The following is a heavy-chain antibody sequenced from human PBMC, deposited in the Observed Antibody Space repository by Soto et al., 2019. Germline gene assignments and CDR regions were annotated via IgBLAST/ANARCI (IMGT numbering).Heavy chain of an antibody. D-gene: IGHD3-3*01. Sequence: QITLNESGPTLVKPTETLTLTCTFSGFSLSTSGVGVGWIRQSPGKAPEWLALIYWDDEKRYSASLKSRLTINKDTSKNQLVLTMANLDPADTATYHCAHRVLRTVFGLVTTTAIYFDFWGQGTPVAVSS. CDR1: GFSLSTSGVG. CDR2: IYWDDEK. J-gene: IGHJ4*02. CDR3: AHRVLRTVFGLVTTTAIYFDF. V-gene: IGHV2-5*02.